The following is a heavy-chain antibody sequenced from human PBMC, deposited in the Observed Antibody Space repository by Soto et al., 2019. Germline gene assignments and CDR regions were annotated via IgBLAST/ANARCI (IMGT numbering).Heavy chain of an antibody. CDR2: IYNSGST. J-gene: IGHJ4*02. CDR1: GGCINSCGYY. D-gene: IGHD5-18*01. V-gene: IGHV4-31*11. Sequence: HSGTLSLTCAVCGGCINSCGYYGSWIRQNPGKGLEWTGYIYNSGSTYYNPSLKSRVTISVDTSKNQFSLKLSSVTAADTAVYYCARTVLDTSTLEHDWGQGTLVTVAS. CDR3: ARTVLDTSTLEHD.